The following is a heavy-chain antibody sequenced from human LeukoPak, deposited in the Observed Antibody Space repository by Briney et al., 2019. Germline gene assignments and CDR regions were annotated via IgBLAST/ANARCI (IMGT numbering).Heavy chain of an antibody. J-gene: IGHJ4*02. D-gene: IGHD3-22*01. CDR2: VNPTSSSI. CDR3: VRLRRNSDRSGYYYYYDC. Sequence: PGGSLRLSCAVSGLIFSDYSFNWVRQAPGKGLEWVSSVNPTSSSIYYADAVRGRFTISRDNAKSPVFLQMNSLRAEDTAVYYCVRLRRNSDRSGYYYYYDCWGQGILVTVSS. V-gene: IGHV3-21*01. CDR1: GLIFSDYS.